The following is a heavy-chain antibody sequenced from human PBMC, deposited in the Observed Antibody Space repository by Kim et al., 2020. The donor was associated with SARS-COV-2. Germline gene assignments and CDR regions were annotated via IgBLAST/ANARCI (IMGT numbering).Heavy chain of an antibody. J-gene: IGHJ4*01. V-gene: IGHV4-31*03. CDR1: GGSISSGGYY. CDR2: IYYSGNT. CDR3: ASGEVRSNSYYGFFDY. Sequence: SETLSLTCTVSGGSISSGGYYWSWIRQHPGKGLEWIGYIYYSGNTYYNPSLKSRVTISVDTSKNQFSLKLSSVTAADTAVYYCASGEVRSNSYYGFFDYWGHGTLVTVSS. D-gene: IGHD1-26*01.